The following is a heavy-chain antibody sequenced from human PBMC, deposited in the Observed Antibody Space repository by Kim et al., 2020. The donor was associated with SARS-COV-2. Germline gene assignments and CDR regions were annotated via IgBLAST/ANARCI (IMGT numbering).Heavy chain of an antibody. CDR3: SGDSASVGDP. CDR2: IGEDGTDT. V-gene: IGHV3-74*01. D-gene: IGHD1-26*01. Sequence: GGSLRLSCAASGFNFKNSPMHWVRQAPGEGLVWVSRIGEDGTDTTYAESVKGRFTTSRDNAKNTLYLQMNSLRVEDSAVYYCSGDSASVGDPWGQGTLVIVSS. J-gene: IGHJ5*02. CDR1: GFNFKNSP.